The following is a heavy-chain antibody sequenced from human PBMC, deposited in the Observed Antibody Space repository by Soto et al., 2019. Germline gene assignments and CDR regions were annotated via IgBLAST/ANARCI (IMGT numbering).Heavy chain of an antibody. Sequence: QLQLQESGSGLVKPSQTLALTCAVSGGSISSGGYSWSWIRQPPGKGLEWIGYISHSGSTYYNPSLKSRVTISADRSKNQFSLKLSSVTAADTAMYYCASGSHVPHYWGQGTLVTVSS. CDR2: ISHSGST. CDR3: ASGSHVPHY. D-gene: IGHD6-6*01. CDR1: GGSISSGGYS. J-gene: IGHJ4*02. V-gene: IGHV4-30-2*01.